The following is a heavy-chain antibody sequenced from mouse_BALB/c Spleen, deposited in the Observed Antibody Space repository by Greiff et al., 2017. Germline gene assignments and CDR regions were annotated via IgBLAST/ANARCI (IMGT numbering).Heavy chain of an antibody. Sequence: DLVKPGASVKLSCKASGYTFTSYWINWIKQRPGQGLEWIGRIAPGSGSTYYNEMFKGKATLTVDTATSTAYIQLSSLSSEDSAVYFCARETYSNYGYYFDYWGQGTTLTVSS. CDR2: IAPGSGST. V-gene: IGHV1S41*01. CDR3: ARETYSNYGYYFDY. CDR1: GYTFTSYW. D-gene: IGHD2-5*01. J-gene: IGHJ2*01.